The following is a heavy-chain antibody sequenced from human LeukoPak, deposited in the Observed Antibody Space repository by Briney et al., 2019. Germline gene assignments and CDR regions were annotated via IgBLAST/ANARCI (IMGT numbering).Heavy chain of an antibody. D-gene: IGHD2-15*01. CDR1: GFTFSNYE. J-gene: IGHJ4*02. CDR2: ITSSGPTA. Sequence: GGSLRLSCAASGFTFSNYEMNWVRQAPGMGLEWVSYITSSGPTAYYADSVKGRFNISRDNAQNSLFLQMNNLTAEDTAIYYCARLGFCSDGSCYSLDYWGQGILVTVSS. CDR3: ARLGFCSDGSCYSLDY. V-gene: IGHV3-48*03.